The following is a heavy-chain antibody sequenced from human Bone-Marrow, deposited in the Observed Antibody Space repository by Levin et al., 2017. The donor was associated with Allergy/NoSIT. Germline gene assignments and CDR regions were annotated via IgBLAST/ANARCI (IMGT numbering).Heavy chain of an antibody. CDR1: GFIFSNYA. V-gene: IGHV3-23*01. CDR2: IGGSGGGT. CDR3: AKNREADYYDRNDAFDL. J-gene: IGHJ3*01. D-gene: IGHD3-22*01. Sequence: GGSLRLSCAASGFIFSNYAMNWVRQAPGKGLEWVSVIGGSGGGTYYADSLKGRFTISRDNFKNTLSLQMNSLRAEDTAVYYCAKNREADYYDRNDAFDLWGQGTMVTVSS.